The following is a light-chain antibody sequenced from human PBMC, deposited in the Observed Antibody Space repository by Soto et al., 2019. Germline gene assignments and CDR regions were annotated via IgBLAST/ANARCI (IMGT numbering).Light chain of an antibody. CDR2: GAS. Sequence: IVLTQSPGTLSLSPGERATLSCRASQSISSSYLAWYQQKPGQAPRLLIYGASTRATGIPDRFSGSGSGTDFTLTINSLEPEDFAVYYCQQYGTSPLTFGGGTKVEIK. J-gene: IGKJ4*01. CDR3: QQYGTSPLT. V-gene: IGKV3-20*01. CDR1: QSISSSY.